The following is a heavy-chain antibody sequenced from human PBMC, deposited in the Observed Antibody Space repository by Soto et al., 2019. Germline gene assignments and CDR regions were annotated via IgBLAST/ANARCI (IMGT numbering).Heavy chain of an antibody. V-gene: IGHV5-51*01. CDR2: IYPGDSDT. J-gene: IGHJ5*02. CDR3: ARLGYNWNYEDVNWFDP. D-gene: IGHD1-7*01. Sequence: GESLKISCKGSGYSFTSYWIGWVRQMPGKGLEWMGIIYPGDSDTRYSPSFQGQVTISADKSISTAYLQWSSLKASDTAMYYCARLGYNWNYEDVNWFDPWGQGTLVTVSS. CDR1: GYSFTSYW.